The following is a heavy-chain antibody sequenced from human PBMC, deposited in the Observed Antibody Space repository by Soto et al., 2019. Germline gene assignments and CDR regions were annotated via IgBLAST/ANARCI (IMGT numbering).Heavy chain of an antibody. J-gene: IGHJ5*02. Sequence: VKLVRSGAEVKSPGTSVKLSCQTSGFTFADDSIHWVRQAPGQGLEYMGAVDPEGNISGTPLKAQGRLSMTRDASTRTVYMALNILRSEDTTVYYCARLSRVTFIVAWGQATLVTVSS. D-gene: IGHD3-16*02. CDR1: GFTFADDS. V-gene: IGHV1-46*01. CDR3: ARLSRVTFIVA. CDR2: VDPEGNIS.